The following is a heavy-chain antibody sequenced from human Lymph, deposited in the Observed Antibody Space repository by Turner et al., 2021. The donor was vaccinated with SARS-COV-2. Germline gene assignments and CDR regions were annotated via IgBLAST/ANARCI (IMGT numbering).Heavy chain of an antibody. CDR1: GGPISSSSYY. J-gene: IGHJ4*02. Sequence: QLQLQESGPGLVKPSETLSLTCTVSGGPISSSSYYWGWIRQPPGKGLEWIGSIYYSGSTYYNPHLKSRVTISVDTSKNQFSLKLSSVTAADTAVYYCARAPFIIVLMMYASGYFDNWGQGTLVTVSS. V-gene: IGHV4-39*01. D-gene: IGHD2-8*01. CDR3: ARAPFIIVLMMYASGYFDN. CDR2: IYYSGST.